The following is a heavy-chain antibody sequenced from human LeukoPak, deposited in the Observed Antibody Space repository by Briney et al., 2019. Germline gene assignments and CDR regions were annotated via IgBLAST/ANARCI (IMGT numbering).Heavy chain of an antibody. CDR3: ASGVLVVAATPYLYYYYGMDV. V-gene: IGHV4-4*07. D-gene: IGHD2-15*01. Sequence: KPSETLSLTCTVSGGSISSYYWSWIRQPAGKGLEWIGRIYTSGSTNYNPSLKSRVTKSVDTSKNQFSLKLSSVTAADTAVYYCASGVLVVAATPYLYYYYGMDVWGQGTTVTVSS. CDR2: IYTSGST. CDR1: GGSISSYY. J-gene: IGHJ6*02.